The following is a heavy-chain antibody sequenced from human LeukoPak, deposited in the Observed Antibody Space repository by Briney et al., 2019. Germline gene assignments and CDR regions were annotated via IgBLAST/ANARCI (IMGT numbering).Heavy chain of an antibody. CDR1: GFTFSSYG. CDR2: ISGSGGST. J-gene: IGHJ6*03. CDR3: AKGNYYGSGSYPLYPDYVDV. D-gene: IGHD3-10*01. V-gene: IGHV3-23*01. Sequence: GGTLRLSCAASGFTFSSYGMSWVRLAPGKGLEWVSAISGSGGSTYYADSVKDRFTISRDNSKNTLYLQMNSLRAEDTAVYYCAKGNYYGSGSYPLYPDYVDVWGKGTTVTISS.